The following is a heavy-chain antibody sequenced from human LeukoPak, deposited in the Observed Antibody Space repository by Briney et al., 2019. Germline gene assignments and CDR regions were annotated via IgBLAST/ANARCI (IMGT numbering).Heavy chain of an antibody. V-gene: IGHV3-30*01. Sequence: GRSLRLSCAASGFNFSTYVMHWVRQAPGKGLEWVSVVSYDGSTKYYADSVKGRFTISRDNSKNTLTLQMNNLRAEDTSMYYCTRSPGEGRIGTVGGWFDPWGQGTLVTVSS. CDR3: TRSPGEGRIGTVGGWFDP. CDR2: VSYDGSTK. D-gene: IGHD1-1*01. J-gene: IGHJ5*02. CDR1: GFNFSTYV.